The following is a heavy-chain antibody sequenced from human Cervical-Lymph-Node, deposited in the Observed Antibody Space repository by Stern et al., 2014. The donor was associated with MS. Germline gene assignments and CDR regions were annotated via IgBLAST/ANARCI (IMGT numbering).Heavy chain of an antibody. D-gene: IGHD6-13*01. V-gene: IGHV3-9*01. CDR2: INWDSGSR. Sequence: EVQLVESGGGLVQPGRSLRLSCAASGFTLENYDMHWVRQAPGKGLEWVSGINWDSGSRAYADSVKGRFIISGDNAKNSLYLQMNSLRPEDTALYYCAKEKSVPAAGKMYNWFDSWGQGTLVTVSS. J-gene: IGHJ5*01. CDR3: AKEKSVPAAGKMYNWFDS. CDR1: GFTLENYD.